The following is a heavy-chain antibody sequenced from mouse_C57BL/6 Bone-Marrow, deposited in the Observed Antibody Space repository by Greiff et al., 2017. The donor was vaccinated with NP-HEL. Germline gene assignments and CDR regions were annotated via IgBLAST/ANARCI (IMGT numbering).Heavy chain of an antibody. J-gene: IGHJ2*01. Sequence: VQLVESGAELVKPGASVKMSCKASGYTFTSYWITWVKQRPGQGLEWIGDIYPGSGSTNYNEKFKSKATLTVDTSSSTAYMQLSSLTSEDSAVYYCAREVDYWGQGTTLTVSS. CDR3: AREVDY. V-gene: IGHV1-55*01. CDR1: GYTFTSYW. CDR2: IYPGSGST.